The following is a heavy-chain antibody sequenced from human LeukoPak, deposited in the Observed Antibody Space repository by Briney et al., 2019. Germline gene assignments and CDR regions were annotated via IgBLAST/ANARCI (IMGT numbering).Heavy chain of an antibody. CDR2: IYYSGST. J-gene: IGHJ4*02. V-gene: IGHV4-59*01. Sequence: SETLSLTCTVSGGSISGYYWSWIQQPPGKGLEWIGYIYYSGSTNYNPSLKSRVTISIHTSKNQFSLKLSSVTSADTAVYYCAGRSRSGWYYDYWGQGTLVTVSS. D-gene: IGHD6-19*01. CDR3: AGRSRSGWYYDY. CDR1: GGSISGYY.